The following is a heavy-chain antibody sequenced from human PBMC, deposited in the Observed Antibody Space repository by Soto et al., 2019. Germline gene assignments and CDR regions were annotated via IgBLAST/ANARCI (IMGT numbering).Heavy chain of an antibody. CDR1: GGTFSSYT. CDR3: ASNPISSGGIYYYYYMDV. CDR2: IIPILGIA. V-gene: IGHV1-69*02. Sequence: ASVKVSCKASGGTFSSYTISWVRQAPGQGLEWMGRIIPILGIANYAQKFQGRVTITADKSTSTAYMELSSLRSEDTAVYYCASNPISSGGIYYYYYMDVWGKGTTVTVSS. J-gene: IGHJ6*03. D-gene: IGHD2-15*01.